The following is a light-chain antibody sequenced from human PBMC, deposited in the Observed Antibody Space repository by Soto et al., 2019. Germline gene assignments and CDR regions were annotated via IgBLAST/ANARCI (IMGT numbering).Light chain of an antibody. CDR1: QTIIRY. V-gene: IGKV1-39*01. Sequence: DIQMTQSPSSLSASVGDRVTITCRASQTIIRYLNWYQQKPGRAPNLLIYAASSLQSGVPSRFSGSGSGTEITLTISSLQPEDFATYYCQQSYSTLFTFGPGTKVEIK. CDR2: AAS. CDR3: QQSYSTLFT. J-gene: IGKJ3*01.